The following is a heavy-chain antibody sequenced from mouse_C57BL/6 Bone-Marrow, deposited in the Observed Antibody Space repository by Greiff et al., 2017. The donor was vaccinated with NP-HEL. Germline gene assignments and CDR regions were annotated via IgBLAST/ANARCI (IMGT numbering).Heavy chain of an antibody. CDR1: GFNIKDDY. CDR3: TPTVVAPYAMDY. CDR2: IDPENGDT. J-gene: IGHJ4*01. D-gene: IGHD1-1*01. Sequence: VQLQQSGAELVRPGASVKLSCTASGFNIKDDYMPWVKQRPEQGLEWIGWIDPENGDTEYASKLQGKATITADPASNTSYLQLSSLTSEDTAVYYWTPTVVAPYAMDYWGQGTAVTVSS. V-gene: IGHV14-4*01.